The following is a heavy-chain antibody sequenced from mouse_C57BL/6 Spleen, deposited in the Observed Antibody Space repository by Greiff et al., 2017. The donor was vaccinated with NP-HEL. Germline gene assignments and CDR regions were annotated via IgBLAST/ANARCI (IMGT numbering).Heavy chain of an antibody. CDR2: IDPADGDT. J-gene: IGHJ2*01. CDR1: GFTFTNSY. Sequence: EVKLQESVAELVRPGASVKVSCTASGFTFTNSYMHWVKQRPEQGLEWIGRIDPADGDTNYAPKFQGKATITADTSSNTAYLQLSSLTSEDTAIYYCASLAGAGDYWGQGTTVTVSA. V-gene: IGHV14-3*01. CDR3: ASLAGAGDY. D-gene: IGHD3-3*01.